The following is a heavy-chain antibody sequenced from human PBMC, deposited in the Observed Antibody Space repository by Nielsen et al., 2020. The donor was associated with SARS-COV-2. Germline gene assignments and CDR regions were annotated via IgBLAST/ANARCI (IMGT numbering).Heavy chain of an antibody. D-gene: IGHD6-19*01. J-gene: IGHJ5*02. CDR3: ARGGYSSGWYNNWFDP. Sequence: ASVKVSCKASGYTFTGYYMHWVRQAPGQGLERMGRINPNSGGTNYAQKFQGRVTMTRDTSISTAYMELSRLRSDDTAVYYCARGGYSSGWYNNWFDPWGQGTLVTVSS. V-gene: IGHV1-2*06. CDR2: INPNSGGT. CDR1: GYTFTGYY.